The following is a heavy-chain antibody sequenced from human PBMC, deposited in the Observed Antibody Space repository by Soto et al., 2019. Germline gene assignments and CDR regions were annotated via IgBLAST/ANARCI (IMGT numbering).Heavy chain of an antibody. D-gene: IGHD6-19*01. V-gene: IGHV4-4*02. CDR2: VFHTGTT. CDR3: ARSAGWYAIHA. CDR1: GDSVSSPYY. J-gene: IGHJ5*02. Sequence: QVQLQESGPGLVKPSGTLSLTCAVSGDSVSSPYYWCWGRQSPGKGLEWIGEVFHTGTTSYNPSLRSRVTISMDKSINQFSLDLSSVTAADTAVYYCARSAGWYAIHAWGPGTLVIVSS.